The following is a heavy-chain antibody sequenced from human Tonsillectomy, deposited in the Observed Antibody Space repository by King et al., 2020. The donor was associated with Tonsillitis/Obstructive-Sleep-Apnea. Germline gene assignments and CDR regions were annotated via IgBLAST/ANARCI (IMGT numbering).Heavy chain of an antibody. CDR1: GFTFGDYA. D-gene: IGHD5-12*01. J-gene: IGHJ6*02. Sequence: QLVQSGGGLVQPGRSLRLSCTASGFTFGDYAMSWVRQAPGKGLEWVAFIRSKAHGGTTQYAASMKGRFTIPRDDSKSIAYLQMNSLKTEDTAVYYCSRDEWGGYGGYYYGMDVWGQGTTVIVSS. CDR3: SRDEWGGYGGYYYGMDV. CDR2: IRSKAHGGTT. V-gene: IGHV3-49*04.